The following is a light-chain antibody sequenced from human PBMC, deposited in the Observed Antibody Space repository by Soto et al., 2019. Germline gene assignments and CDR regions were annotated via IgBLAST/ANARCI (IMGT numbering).Light chain of an antibody. Sequence: DIQMTQSPSSLSASVGDRVTITCQASQDISNYLNWYQQKPGKAPKLLIYDASNLATVVPSRFSGSGSGTDFTFTISSLQPEDIATYYCQQYDNLAWTFGQGTKVEIK. CDR1: QDISNY. J-gene: IGKJ1*01. V-gene: IGKV1-33*01. CDR3: QQYDNLAWT. CDR2: DAS.